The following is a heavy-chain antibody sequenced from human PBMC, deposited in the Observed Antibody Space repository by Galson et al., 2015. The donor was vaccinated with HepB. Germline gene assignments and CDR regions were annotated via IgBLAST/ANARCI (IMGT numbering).Heavy chain of an antibody. CDR2: ISYDGSNK. J-gene: IGHJ6*02. CDR1: GFTFSSYG. Sequence: SLRLSCAASGFTFSSYGMHWVRQAPGKGLEWVAVISYDGSNKYYADSVKGRFTISRDNSKNTLYLQMNSLRAEDTAVYYCAKESQLYYYYGMDVWGQGTTVTVSS. V-gene: IGHV3-30*18. CDR3: AKESQLYYYYGMDV. D-gene: IGHD3-10*01.